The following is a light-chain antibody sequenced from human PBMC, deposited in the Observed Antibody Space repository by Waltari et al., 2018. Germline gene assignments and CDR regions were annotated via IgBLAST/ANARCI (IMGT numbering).Light chain of an antibody. CDR2: EVS. Sequence: QSALTQPASVSGSPGQWITIPCTGTSSDVGSYRLVSWYQQHPGKSPKLIIDEVSKRPSGVSNRFSGSKSGNTASLTISGLQAEDEADYYCCSYAGSSTFVFGGGTKLTVL. V-gene: IGLV2-23*02. CDR1: SSDVGSYRL. J-gene: IGLJ2*01. CDR3: CSYAGSSTFV.